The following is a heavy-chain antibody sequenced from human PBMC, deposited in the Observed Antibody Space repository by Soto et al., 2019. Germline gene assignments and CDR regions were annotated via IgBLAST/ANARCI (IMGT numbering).Heavy chain of an antibody. J-gene: IGHJ4*02. CDR1: GYTLTGLS. Sequence: QVQLVQSGAEVKKPGASVKVSCKVSGYTLTGLSMHWVRQAPGKGLEWMGGFDPEDGNRIYAQKFERRVTMTEDKSTHTGYMVLSSLRSADEAAYYCATVEALGDCTKNLCVAWDYWGEGSVVPVSS. D-gene: IGHD2-8*01. V-gene: IGHV1-24*01. CDR2: FDPEDGNR. CDR3: ATVEALGDCTKNLCVAWDY.